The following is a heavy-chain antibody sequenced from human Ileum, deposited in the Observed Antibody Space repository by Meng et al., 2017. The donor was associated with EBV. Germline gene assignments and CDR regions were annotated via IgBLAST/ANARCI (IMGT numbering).Heavy chain of an antibody. J-gene: IGHJ4*02. CDR1: CYSISTTNW. Sequence: QAQLQESDPGLGKPSDTLSLSCAVSCYSISTTNWWGWIRQPPGKGLEWIGHIYYSGTTYNNPSLKSRVTMSIDPSKNQFSLKLSSVTAVDTAVYYCARNSESGSYIDYWGLGTLVTVFS. CDR3: ARNSESGSYIDY. CDR2: IYYSGTT. D-gene: IGHD1-26*01. V-gene: IGHV4-28*01.